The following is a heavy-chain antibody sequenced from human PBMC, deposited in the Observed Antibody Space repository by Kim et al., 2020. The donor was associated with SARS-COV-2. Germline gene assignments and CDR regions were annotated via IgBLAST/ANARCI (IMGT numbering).Heavy chain of an antibody. Sequence: SETLSLTCAVYGGSFSGYYWSWIRQPPGKGLEWIGEINHSGSTNYNPSLKSRVTISVDTSKNQFSLKLSSVPAADTAVYYCARIPVSSVVVPAGGMDVWGQGTTVTVSS. J-gene: IGHJ6*02. CDR3: ARIPVSSVVVPAGGMDV. V-gene: IGHV4-34*01. CDR1: GGSFSGYY. CDR2: INHSGST. D-gene: IGHD2-2*01.